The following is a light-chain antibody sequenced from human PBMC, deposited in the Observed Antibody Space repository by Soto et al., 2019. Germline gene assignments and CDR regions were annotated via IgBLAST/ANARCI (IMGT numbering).Light chain of an antibody. CDR3: QQNYSATWT. Sequence: IKMPQSPYSQSASVGDRVTITCRASQGISTYLNRYQQKPGKAPKLLIYAASTLQSGVPSRFSGSGSETDFPLTIRSLQPEDFASYSCQQNYSATWTFGQGTKV. CDR1: QGISTY. J-gene: IGKJ1*01. CDR2: AAS. V-gene: IGKV1-39*01.